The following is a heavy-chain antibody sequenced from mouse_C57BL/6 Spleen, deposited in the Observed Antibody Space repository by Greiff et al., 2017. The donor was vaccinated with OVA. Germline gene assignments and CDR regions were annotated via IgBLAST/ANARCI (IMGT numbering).Heavy chain of an antibody. CDR1: GFTFSSYA. CDR2: ISDGGSYT. Sequence: EVQVVESGGGLVKPGGSLKLSCAASGFTFSSYAMSWVRQTPEKRLEWVATISDGGSYTYYPDNVKGRFTISRDNAKNNLYLQMSHLKSEDTAMYYCARERENGYYFAYWGQGTLVTVSA. D-gene: IGHD2-3*01. J-gene: IGHJ3*01. V-gene: IGHV5-4*01. CDR3: ARERENGYYFAY.